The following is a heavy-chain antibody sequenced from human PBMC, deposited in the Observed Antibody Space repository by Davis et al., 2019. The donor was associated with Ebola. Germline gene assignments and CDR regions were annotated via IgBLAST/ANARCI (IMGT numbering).Heavy chain of an antibody. J-gene: IGHJ4*02. Sequence: GESLKISCAASGFTFDDYAMHWVRQAPGKGLEWVSLISGDGGSTYYADSVKGRFTISRDNSKNSLYLQMNSLRTEDTALYYCAKAQYSSGWPYFDYWGQGTLVTVSS. D-gene: IGHD6-19*01. CDR3: AKAQYSSGWPYFDY. V-gene: IGHV3-43*02. CDR2: ISGDGGST. CDR1: GFTFDDYA.